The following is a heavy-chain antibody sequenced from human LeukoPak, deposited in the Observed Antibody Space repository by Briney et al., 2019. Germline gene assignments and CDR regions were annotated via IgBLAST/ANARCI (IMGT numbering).Heavy chain of an antibody. V-gene: IGHV3-23*01. CDR3: AKARTVWQWLAPSY. CDR1: GFTFNNYA. CDR2: VSGSGDNT. D-gene: IGHD6-19*01. J-gene: IGHJ4*02. Sequence: GGSLRLSCAASGFTFNNYAMTWVRQAPGKGLEWVSVVSGSGDNTNYADSVKGRFTISRDNSKNTLYLQMNSLRAEDTAVYYCAKARTVWQWLAPSYWGQGTLVTVSS.